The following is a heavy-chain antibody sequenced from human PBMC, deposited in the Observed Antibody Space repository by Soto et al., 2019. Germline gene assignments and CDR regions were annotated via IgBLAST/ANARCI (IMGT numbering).Heavy chain of an antibody. J-gene: IGHJ5*02. D-gene: IGHD1-26*01. CDR3: ARDRSGLSGSYSGNWFDP. CDR1: GGTFSSCA. V-gene: IGHV1-69*06. Sequence: SVKVSCKASGGTFSSCAISWVRQAPGQGLEWMGGIIPIFGTANYAQKFQGRVTITADKSTSTAYMELSSLRSEDTAVYYCARDRSGLSGSYSGNWFDPWRQGTLVTVSS. CDR2: IIPIFGTA.